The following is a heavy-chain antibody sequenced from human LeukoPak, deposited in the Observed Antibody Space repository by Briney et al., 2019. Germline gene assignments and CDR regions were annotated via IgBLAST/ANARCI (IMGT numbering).Heavy chain of an antibody. CDR3: ARTNYYDSSGYSERKYYFDY. CDR2: IYTSGST. J-gene: IGHJ4*02. CDR1: GVSFSSYY. D-gene: IGHD3-22*01. V-gene: IGHV4-4*07. Sequence: PSETLSLTCTVSGVSFSSYYWSWIRQPAGKGLEWIGRIYTSGSTNYNPSLKSRVTMSVDTSKNQFSLNLSSVTAADTAVYYCARTNYYDSSGYSERKYYFDYWGQGTLVTVSS.